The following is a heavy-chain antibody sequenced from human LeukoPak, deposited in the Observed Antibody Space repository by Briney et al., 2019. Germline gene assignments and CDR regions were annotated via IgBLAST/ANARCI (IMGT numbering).Heavy chain of an antibody. Sequence: QSGGSLRLSCAASGFTFSSYAMSWVRQAPGKGLEWVSAISGSGGSTHYADSVKGRFTISRDNSKNTLYLQMNSLRAEDTAVYYCAPRDAGATGAWGQGTLVTVSS. V-gene: IGHV3-23*01. D-gene: IGHD1-26*01. J-gene: IGHJ4*02. CDR1: GFTFSSYA. CDR2: ISGSGGST. CDR3: APRDAGATGA.